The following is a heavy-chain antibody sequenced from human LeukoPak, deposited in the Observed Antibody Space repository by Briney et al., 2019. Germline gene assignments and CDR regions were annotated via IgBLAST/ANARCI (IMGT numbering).Heavy chain of an antibody. CDR3: ARVRGVIVDYGMDV. CDR1: GYTFTGYY. Sequence: ASVKVSCKASGYTFTGYYMHWVRQAPGQGLEWMGWINPNSGGTNYAQKFQGRATMTRDTSISTAYMELSRLRSDDTAVYYCARVRGVIVDYGMDVWGQGTTVTVSS. D-gene: IGHD3-10*01. J-gene: IGHJ6*02. CDR2: INPNSGGT. V-gene: IGHV1-2*02.